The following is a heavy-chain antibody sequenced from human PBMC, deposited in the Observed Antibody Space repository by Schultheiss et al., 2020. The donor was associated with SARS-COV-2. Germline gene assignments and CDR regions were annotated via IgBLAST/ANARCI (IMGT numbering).Heavy chain of an antibody. V-gene: IGHV1-2*02. J-gene: IGHJ4*02. Sequence: ASVKVSCKASGGTFSSYTISWVRQAPGQGLEWMGWINPNSGGTNYAQKFQGRVTMTRDTSISTAYMELSSLRSEDTAVYYCARGLEPKWVFDYWGQGTLVTVSS. CDR2: INPNSGGT. D-gene: IGHD1-1*01. CDR1: GGTFSSYT. CDR3: ARGLEPKWVFDY.